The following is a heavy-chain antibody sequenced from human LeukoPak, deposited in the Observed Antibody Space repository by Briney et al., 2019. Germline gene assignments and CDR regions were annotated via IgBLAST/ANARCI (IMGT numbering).Heavy chain of an antibody. V-gene: IGHV4-61*02. CDR1: GGSISSGGSIGSFY. Sequence: KPSETLSLTCTVSGGSISSGGSIGSFYWTWIRQPAGKGLEWIGRIDAAGRTNYNPSLRGPVTISVDTSKNQFSLRLSSVTAADAAVYYCARDRITGATRDFYYYYMDVWGKGTTVTVSS. J-gene: IGHJ6*03. CDR2: IDAAGRT. CDR3: ARDRITGATRDFYYYYMDV. D-gene: IGHD7-27*01.